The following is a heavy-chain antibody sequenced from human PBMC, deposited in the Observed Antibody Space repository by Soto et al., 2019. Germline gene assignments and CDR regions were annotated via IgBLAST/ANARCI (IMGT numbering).Heavy chain of an antibody. CDR2: IIPILGIA. Sequence: QVQLVQSGAEVKKPGSSVKVSCKASGGTFSSYTISWVRQAPGQGLEWMGRIIPILGIANYAQKFQGRVTITADKSASTAYMELSSLRSKDTAVYYCARDVEMSYWGQGTLVTVSS. J-gene: IGHJ4*02. CDR3: ARDVEMSY. D-gene: IGHD3-3*01. CDR1: GGTFSSYT. V-gene: IGHV1-69*08.